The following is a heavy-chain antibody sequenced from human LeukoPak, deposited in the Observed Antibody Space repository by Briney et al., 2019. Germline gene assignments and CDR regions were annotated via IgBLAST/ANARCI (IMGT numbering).Heavy chain of an antibody. CDR1: GYTLTELS. V-gene: IGHV1-24*01. Sequence: GASVKVSCKVSGYTLTELSMHWVRQAPGKGLEWMGNFDPEDDETIYAQRFQGRVTMTEDTSTDTAYMELTSLRSEDTAVYYCARTYSSSWYIDYWGQGTLVTVSS. J-gene: IGHJ4*02. CDR2: FDPEDDET. D-gene: IGHD6-13*01. CDR3: ARTYSSSWYIDY.